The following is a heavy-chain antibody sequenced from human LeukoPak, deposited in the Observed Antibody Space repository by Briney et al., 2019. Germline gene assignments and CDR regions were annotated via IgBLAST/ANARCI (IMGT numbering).Heavy chain of an antibody. Sequence: GGSLRLSCAASGFTFSSYSMTWVRQAPGKGLEWVSSISSSSSYIYYADSVKGRFTISRDNAKNSLYLQMNSLRAEDTAVYYCARCTSRYYFDYWGQGTLVTVSS. D-gene: IGHD2-2*01. J-gene: IGHJ4*02. V-gene: IGHV3-21*01. CDR2: ISSSSSYI. CDR1: GFTFSSYS. CDR3: ARCTSRYYFDY.